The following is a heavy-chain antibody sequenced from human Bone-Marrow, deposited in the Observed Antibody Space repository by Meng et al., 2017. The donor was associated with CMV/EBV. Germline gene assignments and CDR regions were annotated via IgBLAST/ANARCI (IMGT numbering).Heavy chain of an antibody. V-gene: IGHV1-8*01. CDR1: GYTLTSYD. CDR3: AADYDSSGYYGGWFDP. J-gene: IGHJ5*02. CDR2: MNPNSGNT. D-gene: IGHD3-22*01. Sequence: SGYTLTSYDINWVRQATGQGLEWMGWMNPNSGNTGYAQKFQGRVTMTRNTSISTAYMELSSLRSEDTAVYYCAADYDSSGYYGGWFDPWAREPWSPSPQ.